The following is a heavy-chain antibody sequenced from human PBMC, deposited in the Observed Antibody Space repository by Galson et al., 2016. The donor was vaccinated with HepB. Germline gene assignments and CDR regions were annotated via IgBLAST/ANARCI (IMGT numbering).Heavy chain of an antibody. Sequence: SLRLSCEASGFTFRTYWMHWVRQSPGMGLVWVSRISSDGLTTTYADSVKGRFTISRDNGRNTLYLQMNSLRAEDTGVYYGARDHTRRGPTTFDNWGQGTLVTVSS. CDR1: GFTFRTYW. CDR2: ISSDGLTT. D-gene: IGHD1-26*01. J-gene: IGHJ4*02. V-gene: IGHV3-74*03. CDR3: ARDHTRRGPTTFDN.